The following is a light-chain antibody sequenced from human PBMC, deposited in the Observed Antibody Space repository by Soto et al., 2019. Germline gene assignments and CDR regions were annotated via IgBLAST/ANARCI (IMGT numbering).Light chain of an antibody. V-gene: IGLV1-40*01. CDR3: QSYDNSLGVYV. CDR2: GNS. CDR1: SSNIGAHYD. J-gene: IGLJ1*01. Sequence: QSVLTQPPSVSGAPGQRVTISCTGSSSNIGAHYDVHWYQQLPGTAPKLLIYGNSNRPSGVPDRFSGSKSGTSASLAITGLQAEDEADYYCQSYDNSLGVYVFGNGTKVTVL.